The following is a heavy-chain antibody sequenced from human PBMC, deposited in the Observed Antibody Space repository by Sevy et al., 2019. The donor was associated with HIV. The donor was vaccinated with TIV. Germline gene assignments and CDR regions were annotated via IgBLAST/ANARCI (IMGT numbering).Heavy chain of an antibody. V-gene: IGHV3-33*01. CDR2: IWFDGSNT. D-gene: IGHD4-17*01. CDR1: GFTFSTYG. J-gene: IGHJ4*02. Sequence: GGSLRLSCAASGFTFSTYGMHWVRQAPGKGLEWVALIWFDGSNTYYADSVKVRFTISRDIAKNTLHLQMNSLRAEDTAVYYCARHLEFYDYGDYGPAFMPDYWGQGTLVTVSS. CDR3: ARHLEFYDYGDYGPAFMPDY.